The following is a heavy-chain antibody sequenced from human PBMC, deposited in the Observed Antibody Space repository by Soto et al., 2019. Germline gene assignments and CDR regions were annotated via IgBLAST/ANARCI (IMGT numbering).Heavy chain of an antibody. Sequence: TSETLSLTCTVSGGSISSGDYYWSWIRQPPGKGLEWIGYIYYSGSTYYNPSLKSRVTISVDTSKNQFSLKLSSVTAADTAVYYCARVPVDTAMVDPWGQGTLVTVSS. CDR3: ARVPVDTAMVDP. V-gene: IGHV4-30-4*01. D-gene: IGHD5-18*01. CDR2: IYYSGST. J-gene: IGHJ5*02. CDR1: GGSISSGDYY.